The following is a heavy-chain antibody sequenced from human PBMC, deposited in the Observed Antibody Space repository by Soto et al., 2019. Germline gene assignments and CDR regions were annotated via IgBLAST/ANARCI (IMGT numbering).Heavy chain of an antibody. CDR2: INPNSGGT. CDR3: ARPYYYDSSGYYYFDY. D-gene: IGHD3-22*01. J-gene: IGHJ4*02. CDR1: GYAFTGYY. V-gene: IGHV1-2*02. Sequence: ASLKVSCKSSGYAFTGYYIHWVRQAPGQGLEWMGWINPNSGGTNYAQKFQGRVTMTRDTSISTAYMELSRLRSDDTAVYYCARPYYYDSSGYYYFDYWGQGTLVNVSS.